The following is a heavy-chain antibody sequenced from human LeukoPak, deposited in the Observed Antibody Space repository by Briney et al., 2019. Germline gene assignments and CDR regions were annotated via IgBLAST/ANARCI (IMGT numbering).Heavy chain of an antibody. D-gene: IGHD6-6*01. CDR1: GFTFSSYG. CDR3: AKGSYSSSSDWFDP. V-gene: IGHV3-30*18. J-gene: IGHJ5*02. CDR2: ISYDGSNK. Sequence: GRSLRPSCAASGFTFSSYGMHWVRQAPGKGLEWVAVISYDGSNKYYAGSVKGRFTISRDNSKNTLYLQMNSLRAEDTAVYYCAKGSYSSSSDWFDPWGQGTLVTVSS.